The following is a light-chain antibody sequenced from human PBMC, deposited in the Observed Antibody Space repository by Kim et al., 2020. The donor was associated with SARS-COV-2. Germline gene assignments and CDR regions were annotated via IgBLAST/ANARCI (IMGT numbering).Light chain of an antibody. Sequence: VSPGQTASITCSGDKLGDKYVCWYQQKPGQSPVLVIYQDSKRPSGIPGRFSGSNSGNTATLTISGTQAMDEADYYCQAWDSSTGVVFGGGTQLTVL. V-gene: IGLV3-1*01. J-gene: IGLJ2*01. CDR3: QAWDSSTGVV. CDR2: QDS. CDR1: KLGDKY.